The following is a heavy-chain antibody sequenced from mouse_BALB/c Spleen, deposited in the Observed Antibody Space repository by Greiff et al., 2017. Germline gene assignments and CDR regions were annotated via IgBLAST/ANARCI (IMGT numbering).Heavy chain of an antibody. CDR3: ARGGITTWYFDV. Sequence: EVKLVESGGGLVKPGGSLKLSCAASGFTFSSYAMSWVRQTPEKRLEWVASISSGGSTYYPDSVKGRFTISRDNARNILYLQMSSLRSEDTAMYYCARGGITTWYFDVWGAGTTVTVSS. V-gene: IGHV5-6-5*01. J-gene: IGHJ1*01. CDR1: GFTFSSYA. CDR2: ISSGGST. D-gene: IGHD1-1*01.